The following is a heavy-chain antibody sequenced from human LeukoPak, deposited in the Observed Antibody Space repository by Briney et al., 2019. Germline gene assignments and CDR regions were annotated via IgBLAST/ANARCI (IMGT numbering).Heavy chain of an antibody. Sequence: PSETLSLTCTVSGGSISSYYWSWIRQPPGKGLEWIGYIYYSGSTNYNPSLKSRVTISVDTSKNQFSLKLSSVTAADTAVYYCARLRGGIVGAWGQGTLVTVSS. V-gene: IGHV4-59*08. J-gene: IGHJ4*02. CDR3: ARLRGGIVGA. D-gene: IGHD1-26*01. CDR2: IYYSGST. CDR1: GGSISSYY.